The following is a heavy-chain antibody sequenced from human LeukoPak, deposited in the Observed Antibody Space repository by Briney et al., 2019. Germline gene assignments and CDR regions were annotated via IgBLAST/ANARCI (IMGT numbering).Heavy chain of an antibody. D-gene: IGHD1-1*01. CDR2: INPNSGGT. Sequence: ASVKVSCKASGYTFTGYYMHWVRQAPGQGLEWMGWINPNSGGTNYAQKFQGRVTMTRDTSISTAYMELSRLRSDDTAVYYCAREAGTTSRNDAFDIWGQGTMVTVSS. V-gene: IGHV1-2*02. J-gene: IGHJ3*02. CDR1: GYTFTGYY. CDR3: AREAGTTSRNDAFDI.